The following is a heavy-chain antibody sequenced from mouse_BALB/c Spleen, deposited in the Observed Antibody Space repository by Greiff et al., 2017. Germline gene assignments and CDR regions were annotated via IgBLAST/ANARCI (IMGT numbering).Heavy chain of an antibody. V-gene: IGHV3-6*02. D-gene: IGHD2-3*01. Sequence: EVKLMESGPGLVKPSQSLSLTCSVTGYSITSGYYWNWIRQFPGNKLEWMGYISYDGSNNYNPSLKNRISITRDTSKNQFFLKLNSVTTEDTATYYCASYDGYHAMDYWGQGTSVTVSS. CDR1: GYSITSGYY. CDR3: ASYDGYHAMDY. CDR2: ISYDGSN. J-gene: IGHJ4*01.